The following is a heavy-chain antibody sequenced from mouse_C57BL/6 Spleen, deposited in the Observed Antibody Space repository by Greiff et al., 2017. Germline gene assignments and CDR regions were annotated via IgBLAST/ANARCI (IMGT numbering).Heavy chain of an antibody. CDR3: ARRRWVGYVDV. CDR1: GYTFTSYW. CDR2: IDPSDSYP. V-gene: IGHV1-50*01. D-gene: IGHD1-1*02. Sequence: QVQLQQPGAELVKPGASVKLSCKASGYTFTSYWLQWVKQRPGQGLEWIGEIDPSDSYPNYNQKFKGKATLTVDTSSSTAYMQLSSLTSEDSAVYYWARRRWVGYVDVRGTGTTVTVAS. J-gene: IGHJ1*03.